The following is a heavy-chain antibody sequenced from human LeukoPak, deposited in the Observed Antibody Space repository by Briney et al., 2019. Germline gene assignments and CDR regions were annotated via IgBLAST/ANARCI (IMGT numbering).Heavy chain of an antibody. D-gene: IGHD5-24*01. CDR2: ISAGGSST. V-gene: IGHV3-23*01. Sequence: GGTLRLSCAASGFTFSSYGMSWVRQAPGKGLEWVSAISAGGSSTYYADSVKGRFTISRDNSKNTLYLQMNSLRGEDTAVYYCARDFDGYNHDYWGQGTLVTVSS. CDR1: GFTFSSYG. J-gene: IGHJ4*02. CDR3: ARDFDGYNHDY.